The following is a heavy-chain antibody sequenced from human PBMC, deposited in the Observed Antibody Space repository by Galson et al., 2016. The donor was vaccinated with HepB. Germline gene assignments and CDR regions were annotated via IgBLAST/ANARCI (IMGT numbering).Heavy chain of an antibody. CDR1: GFTFSGYS. V-gene: IGHV3-21*01. D-gene: IGHD2-8*02. CDR2: ISSSSGYI. CDR3: ARAQGYCTGGICYTPWDH. Sequence: SLRLSCAASGFTFSGYSMNWVRQAPGKGLEWVSSISSSSGYIYYADSVKGRFTISRDNAKNALYLQMNSLRAEDTAVYYCARAQGYCTGGICYTPWDHWGQGTLVTVSS. J-gene: IGHJ4*02.